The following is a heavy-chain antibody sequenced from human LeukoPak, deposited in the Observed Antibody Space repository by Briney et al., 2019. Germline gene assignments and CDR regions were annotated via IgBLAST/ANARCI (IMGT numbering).Heavy chain of an antibody. CDR3: ARVVLSGTGWFDP. CDR2: INHSGST. D-gene: IGHD1-1*01. CDR1: GGSFSGFY. J-gene: IGHJ5*02. V-gene: IGHV4-34*01. Sequence: KASETLSLTCGVYGGSFSGFYWSWIRQAPGKGLEWIGEINHSGSTNYKPSLNSRVTMSVDTSKNQFSLTLRSVTAADTAVYYCARVVLSGTGWFDPWGQGTLVTVSS.